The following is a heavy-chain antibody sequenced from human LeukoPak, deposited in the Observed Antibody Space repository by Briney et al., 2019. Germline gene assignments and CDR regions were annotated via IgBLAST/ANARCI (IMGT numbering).Heavy chain of an antibody. V-gene: IGHV4-34*01. J-gene: IGHJ1*01. Sequence: SETLSLTCAVYGGSFSGYYWSWIRQPPGKGLEWIGEINHSGSTNYNPSLKSRVTISVDTSKNQFSLKLSSVTAADTAVYYCARSGDHDFWSGYYTGSEYFQHWGQGTLVTVSS. CDR3: ARSGDHDFWSGYYTGSEYFQH. CDR1: GGSFSGYY. CDR2: INHSGST. D-gene: IGHD3-3*01.